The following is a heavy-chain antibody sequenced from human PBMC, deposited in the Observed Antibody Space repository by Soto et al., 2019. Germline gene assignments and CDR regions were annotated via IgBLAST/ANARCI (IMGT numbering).Heavy chain of an antibody. J-gene: IGHJ4*02. D-gene: IGHD2-8*01. V-gene: IGHV3-48*02. Sequence: PGGSLRLSCEASGFTFISYSMNWVRQAPGKGLEWVSYISSSSTTIYYADSVKGRFTISRDDAKNSLYLQMNSLRDEDTAVYYCARDRLGVGYYFDYWGKGTLVTVS. CDR2: ISSSSTTI. CDR3: ARDRLGVGYYFDY. CDR1: GFTFISYS.